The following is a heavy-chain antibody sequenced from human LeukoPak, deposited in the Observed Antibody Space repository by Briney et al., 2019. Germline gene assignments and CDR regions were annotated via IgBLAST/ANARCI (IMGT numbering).Heavy chain of an antibody. CDR1: GGTFSSYA. CDR2: IIPNFGTA. CDR3: ARDASVSSSWNWFDP. D-gene: IGHD6-13*01. V-gene: IGHV1-69*13. J-gene: IGHJ5*02. Sequence: LVKVSCKASGGTFSSYAISWVRQAPGQGLEWMGGIIPNFGTANYAQKFQGRVTITADESTSTAYMELSSLRSEDTAVYYCARDASVSSSWNWFDPWGQGTLVTVSS.